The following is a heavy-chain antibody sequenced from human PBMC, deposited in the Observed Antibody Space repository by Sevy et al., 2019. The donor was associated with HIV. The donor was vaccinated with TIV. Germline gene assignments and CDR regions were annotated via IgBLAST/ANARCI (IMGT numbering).Heavy chain of an antibody. J-gene: IGHJ4*02. D-gene: IGHD5-18*01. Sequence: GGSLRLSCAASGFMFSVYTMHWVRQAPGKGLEWMAVISYDGDSQYYADSVKGRFTISRDNSKTTLYLQMNSLRTEDTAVYYCARDPNTTMATYYFDSWGQGTLVTVSS. V-gene: IGHV3-30*04. CDR1: GFMFSVYT. CDR2: ISYDGDSQ. CDR3: ARDPNTTMATYYFDS.